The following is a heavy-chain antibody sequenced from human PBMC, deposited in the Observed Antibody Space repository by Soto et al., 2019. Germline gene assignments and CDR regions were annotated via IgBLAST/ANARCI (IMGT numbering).Heavy chain of an antibody. CDR2: ISFAGNNK. D-gene: IGHD2-15*01. Sequence: PGGSLRLSCAVPGFTFSSYSMHWVRQDPDMGLEWVAFISFAGNNKYYADSVKGRFTISRDNSNNMLYLEMNSLRPDDTAVYYCARDRQKALVVVAATGGFDYWGQGTPVTVSS. CDR1: GFTFSSYS. CDR3: ARDRQKALVVVAATGGFDY. V-gene: IGHV3-30*04. J-gene: IGHJ4*02.